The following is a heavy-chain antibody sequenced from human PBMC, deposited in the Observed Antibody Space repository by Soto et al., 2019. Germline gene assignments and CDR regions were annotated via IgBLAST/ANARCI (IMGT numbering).Heavy chain of an antibody. CDR3: AREPHYYDSSGSFDY. CDR2: LYYSGST. V-gene: IGHV4-31*03. J-gene: IGHJ4*02. Sequence: QVQLQESGPGLVKPSQTLSLTCTVSGGSISSGGYYWSWIRQHPGKGLEWIGYLYYSGSTYYNPSLKSRGTISVHTSKSRCSLEMDSVTAADTAVYYCAREPHYYDSSGSFDYWGQGTLVTVSS. D-gene: IGHD3-22*01. CDR1: GGSISSGGYY.